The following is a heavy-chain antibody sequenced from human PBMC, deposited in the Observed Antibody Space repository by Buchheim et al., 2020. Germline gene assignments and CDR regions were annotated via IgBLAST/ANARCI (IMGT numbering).Heavy chain of an antibody. V-gene: IGHV3-30*18. J-gene: IGHJ6*02. CDR2: VSFDGNNK. CDR1: GFTLSSYA. CDR3: AKDSRYCSGGWCYAYYFNSGMDV. Sequence: QVQLVESGGGVVQPGRSLRLSCAVSGFTLSSYAMHWVRQAPGKGLEGVAGVSFDGNNKFYARSVKGRFTISKDNSKNMLYLQMNSLRDEDTAVYYCAKDSRYCSGGWCYAYYFNSGMDVWGQGTT. D-gene: IGHD2-15*01.